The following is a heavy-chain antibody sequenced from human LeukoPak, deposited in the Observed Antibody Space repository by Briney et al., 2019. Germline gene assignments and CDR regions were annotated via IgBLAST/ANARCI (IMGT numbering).Heavy chain of an antibody. V-gene: IGHV4-31*03. D-gene: IGHD1-26*01. J-gene: IGHJ5*02. CDR2: IYYSGST. CDR1: GGSISSGGYY. CDR3: ARAGGRELIGENWFDP. Sequence: PSETLSLTCTVSGGSISSGGYYWSWIRQHPGKGLEWIGYIYYSGSTYYNPSLKSRVTISVDTSKNQFSLKLSSVTAADTAVYYCARAGGRELIGENWFDPWGQGTLVTVSS.